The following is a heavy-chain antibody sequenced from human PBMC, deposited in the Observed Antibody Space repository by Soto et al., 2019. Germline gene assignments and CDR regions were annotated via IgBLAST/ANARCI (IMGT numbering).Heavy chain of an antibody. CDR1: GFTFSSYA. CDR3: TKAVTIFGVGIDH. CDR2: ISDSGGKT. D-gene: IGHD3-3*01. J-gene: IGHJ5*02. V-gene: IGHV3-23*01. Sequence: PXGSLILSFAASGFTFSSYAMSWVRQAPGKGLEWVSGISDSGGKTYYADSVKGRLTISRNNSKNTLYLQMNSLRVEDTAIYYCTKAVTIFGVGIDHWGQGSLVTVSS.